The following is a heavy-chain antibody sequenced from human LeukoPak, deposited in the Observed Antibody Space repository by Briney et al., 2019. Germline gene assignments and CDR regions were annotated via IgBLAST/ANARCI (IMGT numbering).Heavy chain of an antibody. CDR3: ARDRSIAAGRAREFDP. V-gene: IGHV1-2*02. D-gene: IGHD6-13*01. CDR2: INPNSGGT. CDR1: GYTFTGYY. Sequence: RASVKVSCKASGYTFTGYYMHWVRQAPGQGLGWMGWINPNSGGTNYAQKFQGRVTMTRDTSISTAYMELSRLRSDDTAVYYCARDRSIAAGRAREFDPWGQGTLVTVSS. J-gene: IGHJ5*02.